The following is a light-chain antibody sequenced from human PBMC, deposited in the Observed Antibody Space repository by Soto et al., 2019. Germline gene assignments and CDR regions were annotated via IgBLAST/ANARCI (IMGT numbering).Light chain of an antibody. CDR1: QSISNY. CDR2: AAS. CDR3: QQSYTTPWT. Sequence: DIQMTQSPSSLSASVGDRVTITCRASQSISNYLNWYQQKPGKAPELLIYAASSLQSGVPSRFSGSGSGTDFTLIISTLQSEDFATYYCQQSYTTPWTFGQGTKVEIK. J-gene: IGKJ1*01. V-gene: IGKV1-39*01.